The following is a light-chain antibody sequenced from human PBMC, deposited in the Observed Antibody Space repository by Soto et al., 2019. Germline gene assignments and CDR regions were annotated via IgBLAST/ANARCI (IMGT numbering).Light chain of an antibody. CDR3: CSFAGSNTYV. CDR2: DVS. Sequence: QSALTQPPSVSGSPGQSVTMSRTGTSSDVGRYNYVSWYQQHPGKAPKLIIYDVSKRPSGVPDRFSGSKFGNTASLTISGLQAEDEADYYCCSFAGSNTYVFGTGTKVTVL. V-gene: IGLV2-11*01. CDR1: SSDVGRYNY. J-gene: IGLJ1*01.